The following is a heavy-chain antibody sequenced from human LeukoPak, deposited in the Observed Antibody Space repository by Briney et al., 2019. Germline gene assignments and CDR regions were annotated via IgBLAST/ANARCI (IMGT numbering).Heavy chain of an antibody. J-gene: IGHJ4*02. CDR2: ISGSGGST. V-gene: IGHV3-23*01. D-gene: IGHD3-9*01. CDR1: GFTFSSYA. CDR3: AKDGKSERYFDWLSLFDY. Sequence: GGSLRLSCAVSGFTFSSYAMSWVRKAPGKGLEWVSAISGSGGSTYYADSVKGRFTISRDNSKNTLYLQMNSLRAEDTAVYYCAKDGKSERYFDWLSLFDYWGQGTLVTVSS.